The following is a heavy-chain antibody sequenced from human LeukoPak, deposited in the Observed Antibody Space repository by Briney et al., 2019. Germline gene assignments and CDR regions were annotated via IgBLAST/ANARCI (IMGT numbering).Heavy chain of an antibody. CDR1: GGSIHSY. Sequence: SETLSLTCTVSGGSIHSYWSWIRQPAGKGLEWIGRISGSGTITYNPALQSRLTISIDTSKNQFSLKLMSVTAADTAVYYCASYGDPLHDAFDIWGQGTMVTVSS. J-gene: IGHJ3*02. V-gene: IGHV4-4*07. CDR2: ISGSGTI. D-gene: IGHD3-10*01. CDR3: ASYGDPLHDAFDI.